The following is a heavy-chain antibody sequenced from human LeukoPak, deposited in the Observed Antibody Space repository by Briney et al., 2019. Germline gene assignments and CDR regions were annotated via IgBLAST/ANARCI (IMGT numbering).Heavy chain of an antibody. CDR3: AAWTDRGYSY. CDR2: ISPDGDGM. CDR1: GFTFSRSW. D-gene: IGHD5-12*01. Sequence: PGGSLRLSCTASGFTFSRSWMNWIRQAPGKGLEWVANISPDGDGMRFVDSVKGRFTMSRDNAQSSLHLQMNSLRVEDTAFYYCAAWTDRGYSYWGQGVLVTVSS. J-gene: IGHJ4*02. V-gene: IGHV3-7*01.